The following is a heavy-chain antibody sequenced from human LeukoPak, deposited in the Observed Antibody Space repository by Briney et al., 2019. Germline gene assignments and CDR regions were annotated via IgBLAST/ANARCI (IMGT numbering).Heavy chain of an antibody. J-gene: IGHJ4*02. Sequence: GGSLRLSCAASGFTFDDYGMNWVRQAPGKGLEWVSGINWNGGSTGYADSVKGRFTISRDNAKNSLYLQMNSLRAEDTALYHCAREDRAAAGTDYWGQGTLVTVSS. CDR3: AREDRAAAGTDY. CDR1: GFTFDDYG. V-gene: IGHV3-20*01. D-gene: IGHD6-13*01. CDR2: INWNGGST.